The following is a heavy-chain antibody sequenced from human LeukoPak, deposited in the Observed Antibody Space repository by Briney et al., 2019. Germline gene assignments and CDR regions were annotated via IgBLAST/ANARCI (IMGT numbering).Heavy chain of an antibody. D-gene: IGHD1-26*01. CDR3: ATHSGSYESNFDY. Sequence: SVKVSCKASGGTFSSYAISWVRQAPGQGLEWMGGIIPIFGTANYAQKFQGRVTITADESTSTAYMELRSLRSDDTAVYYCATHSGSYESNFDYWGQGTLVTVSS. CDR1: GGTFSSYA. CDR2: IIPIFGTA. V-gene: IGHV1-69*13. J-gene: IGHJ4*02.